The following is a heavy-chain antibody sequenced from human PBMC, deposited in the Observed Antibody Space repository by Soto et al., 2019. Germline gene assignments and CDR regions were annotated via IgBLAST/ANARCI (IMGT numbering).Heavy chain of an antibody. D-gene: IGHD3-3*01. CDR1: GYTFTGYY. CDR2: INPNSGGT. CDR3: ARGSPIYDFWSGYYYYYYGMDV. Sequence: GASVKVSCKASGYTFTGYYMHWVRQAPGQGLEWMGWINPNSGGTNYAQKFQGRVTMTRDTSISTAYMELSRLRSDDTAAYYCARGSPIYDFWSGYYYYYYGMDVWGQGTTVTVSS. V-gene: IGHV1-2*02. J-gene: IGHJ6*02.